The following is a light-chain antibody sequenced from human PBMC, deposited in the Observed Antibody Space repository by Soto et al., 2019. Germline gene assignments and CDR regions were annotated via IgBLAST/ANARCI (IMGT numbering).Light chain of an antibody. V-gene: IGLV2-8*01. CDR1: SSDIGGYNY. CDR3: SSYAGSNTYV. Sequence: ALAQPPSASGSPGQSVTISCTGTSSDIGGYNYVSWYQQHPGKAPKLMIYEVSKRPSGVPDRFSGSKSGNTASLNVSGLQAEDEADYYCSSYAGSNTYVFGTGTKVTVL. CDR2: EVS. J-gene: IGLJ1*01.